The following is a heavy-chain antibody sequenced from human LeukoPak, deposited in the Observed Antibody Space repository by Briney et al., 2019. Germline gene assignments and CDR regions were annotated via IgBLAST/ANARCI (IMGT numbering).Heavy chain of an antibody. CDR1: GGSISSYF. V-gene: IGHV4-59*01. Sequence: SETLSLTCTVSGGSISSYFWSWIRQPPGKGLEWIGYIYNSGSTNYNPSLKSRVTISVDTSKNQFSLKLTSVTAADTAVYYCASADGSGWYYFDSWGQGTLVTVSP. J-gene: IGHJ4*02. D-gene: IGHD6-19*01. CDR2: IYNSGST. CDR3: ASADGSGWYYFDS.